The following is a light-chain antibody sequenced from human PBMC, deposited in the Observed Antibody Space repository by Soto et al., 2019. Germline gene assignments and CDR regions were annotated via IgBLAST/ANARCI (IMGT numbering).Light chain of an antibody. CDR1: QSVSSY. CDR2: DAS. V-gene: IGKV3-11*01. Sequence: EIVLTQSPATLSLSPVERATLSCRASQSVSSYLAWYQQKPVHAPRLLIYDASNRATGIPARFSGSGSGTDFTLTLSSLAAEDFAVYYCQRRTNWPPITVGQGTRLEI. CDR3: QRRTNWPPIT. J-gene: IGKJ5*01.